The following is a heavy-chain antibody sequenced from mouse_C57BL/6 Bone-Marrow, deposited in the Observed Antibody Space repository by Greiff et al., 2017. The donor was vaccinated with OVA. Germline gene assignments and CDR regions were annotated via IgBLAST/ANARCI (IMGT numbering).Heavy chain of an antibody. D-gene: IGHD2-3*01. CDR1: GFSLTSYA. CDR3: ARKRRIYDGYLYYFDY. CDR2: IWTGGGT. Sequence: QVQLQQSGPGLVAPSQSLSITCTVSGFSLTSYAISWVRQPPGKGLEWLGVIWTGGGTNYNSALKSRLSISKDNSKSQVFLKMNSLQTDDTARYYCARKRRIYDGYLYYFDYWGQGTTLTVSS. J-gene: IGHJ2*01. V-gene: IGHV2-9-1*01.